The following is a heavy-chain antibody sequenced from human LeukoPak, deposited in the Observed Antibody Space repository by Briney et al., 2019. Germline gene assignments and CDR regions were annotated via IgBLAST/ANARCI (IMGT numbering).Heavy chain of an antibody. CDR3: ARDAPYYYDSSGDEYFDY. CDR2: ISSSGSTI. D-gene: IGHD3-22*01. Sequence: GGSLRLSCAASGFTFSDYYMSWIRQAPGKGLEWVSYISSSGSTIYYADSVKGRFTISRDNAKNSLYLQMNSLRAEDTAVYYCARDAPYYYDSSGDEYFDYWGQGTLVTVSS. V-gene: IGHV3-11*04. J-gene: IGHJ4*02. CDR1: GFTFSDYY.